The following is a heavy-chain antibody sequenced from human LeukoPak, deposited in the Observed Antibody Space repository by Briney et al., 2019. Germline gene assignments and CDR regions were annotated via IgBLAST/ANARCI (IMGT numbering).Heavy chain of an antibody. D-gene: IGHD3-3*01. CDR2: IRYDGSTK. Sequence: GGSLRLSCAASGFTFSTYGMHWVRQAPGKGLEWVAFIRYDGSTKYYADSVKGRFTISRDNSKNTLYLQMNSLRAEDTAVYYCAKDPHYDFWSGYYRPDAFDIWGQGTMVTVSS. J-gene: IGHJ3*02. CDR1: GFTFSTYG. V-gene: IGHV3-30*02. CDR3: AKDPHYDFWSGYYRPDAFDI.